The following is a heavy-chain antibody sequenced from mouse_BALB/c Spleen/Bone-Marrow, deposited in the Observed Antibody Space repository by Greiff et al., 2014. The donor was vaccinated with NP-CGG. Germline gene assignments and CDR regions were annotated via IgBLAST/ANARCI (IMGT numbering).Heavy chain of an antibody. V-gene: IGHV1-18*01. Sequence: VQLQQPGPGLVKPGASMNISCKTSGYTFTDNTIHWVKQSQSKSLEWIGSINPNIGGSTYNQNFKDKATLTVDKSSRTAYMELRSLTSGDSAVYYCARSVHFDYWGQGSTLTVSS. CDR2: INPNIGGS. CDR3: ARSVHFDY. J-gene: IGHJ2*01. CDR1: GYTFTDNT.